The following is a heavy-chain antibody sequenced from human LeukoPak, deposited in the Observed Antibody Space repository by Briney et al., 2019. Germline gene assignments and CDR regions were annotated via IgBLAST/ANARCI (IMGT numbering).Heavy chain of an antibody. V-gene: IGHV3-21*01. CDR3: ARRMGRRFGERYYYYHYMDV. D-gene: IGHD3-10*01. Sequence: SMDWVRQAPGKGLEWVSSISSSGSYIYHADSVKGRFTISRDNAKNSLYLQMNSLRAEDTAVYYCARRMGRRFGERYYYYHYMDVWGKGTTVTISS. CDR1: S. J-gene: IGHJ6*03. CDR2: ISSSGSYI.